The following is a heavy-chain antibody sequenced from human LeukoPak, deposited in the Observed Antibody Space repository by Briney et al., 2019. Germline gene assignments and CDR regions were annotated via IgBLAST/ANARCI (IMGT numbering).Heavy chain of an antibody. CDR2: ISSSSSYI. V-gene: IGHV3-21*01. CDR1: GFTFSSYS. J-gene: IGHJ6*03. Sequence: GGSLRLSCAASGFTFSSYSMNWVRQAPGKGLEWVSSISSSSSYIYYADSVKGRFTISRDNAKNSLYLQMNSLRAEDTAVYYCASGTTGTTGYYYYYYYMDVWGKGTTVTVSS. CDR3: ASGTTGTTGYYYYYYYMDV. D-gene: IGHD1-1*01.